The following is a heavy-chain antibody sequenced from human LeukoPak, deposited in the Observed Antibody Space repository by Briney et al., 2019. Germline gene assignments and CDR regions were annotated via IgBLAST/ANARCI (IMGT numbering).Heavy chain of an antibody. V-gene: IGHV3-20*04. CDR3: ARDPYVAVPGSDY. D-gene: IGHD6-19*01. CDR2: ITWNGGST. J-gene: IGHJ4*02. CDR1: GFNFADYG. Sequence: GGSLRLSCAASGFNFADYGMNWVRQPPGKGLEWVSGITWNGGSTGYADFVKGRFTISRDNAKNSLHLQMNSLRAEDTALYYCARDPYVAVPGSDYWGLGTLVTVSS.